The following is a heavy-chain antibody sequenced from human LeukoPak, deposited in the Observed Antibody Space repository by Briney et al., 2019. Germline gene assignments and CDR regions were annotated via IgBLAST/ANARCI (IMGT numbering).Heavy chain of an antibody. D-gene: IGHD3-22*01. CDR2: INPNSGGT. Sequence: ASVKVSCKASGYTFTCYYMHWVRQAPGQGLEWMGRINPNSGGTNYAQKFQGRVTMTRDTSISTAYMELSRLRSDDTAVYYCAIYDSSGYYNYWGQGTLVTVSS. J-gene: IGHJ4*02. V-gene: IGHV1-2*06. CDR1: GYTFTCYY. CDR3: AIYDSSGYYNY.